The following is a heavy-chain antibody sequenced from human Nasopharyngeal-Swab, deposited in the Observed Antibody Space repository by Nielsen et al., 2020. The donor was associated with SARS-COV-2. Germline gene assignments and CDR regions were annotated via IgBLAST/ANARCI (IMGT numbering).Heavy chain of an antibody. J-gene: IGHJ4*02. Sequence: WLGQGLGKGLEWVSAISGSGGSTYYADSVKGRFTISRDNSKNTLYLQMNSLRAEDTAVYYCATDTQWLALFDYWGQGTLVTVSS. D-gene: IGHD6-19*01. V-gene: IGHV3-23*01. CDR2: ISGSGGST. CDR3: ATDTQWLALFDY.